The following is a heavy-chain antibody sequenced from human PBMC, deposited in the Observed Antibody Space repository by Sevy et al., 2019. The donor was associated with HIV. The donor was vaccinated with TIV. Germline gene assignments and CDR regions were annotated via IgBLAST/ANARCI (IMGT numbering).Heavy chain of an antibody. CDR2: FDPEDGET. D-gene: IGHD2-15*01. J-gene: IGHJ6*02. CDR3: ATYGVVAATEYYYYGMDV. CDR1: GYTLTELS. Sequence: ASVKVSGKVSGYTLTELSMHWVRQAPGKGLEWMGGFDPEDGETIYAQKFQGRVTMTEDTSTDTAYMELSSLRSEDTAVYYCATYGVVAATEYYYYGMDVWGQGTTVTVSS. V-gene: IGHV1-24*01.